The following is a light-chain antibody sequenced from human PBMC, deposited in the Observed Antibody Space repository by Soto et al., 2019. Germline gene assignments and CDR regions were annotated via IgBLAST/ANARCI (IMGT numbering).Light chain of an antibody. J-gene: IGLJ1*01. Sequence: QSALTQPASVSGSPGQSITISCTGTSSDVGSYTLVSWYQQHPGKAPKLMIYEVSKRPSGVSNRFSGSKSGNTASLTISGLQAEDEADYYCCSYAGSTPSVFGTGTKVTVL. CDR1: SSDVGSYTL. CDR3: CSYAGSTPSV. CDR2: EVS. V-gene: IGLV2-23*02.